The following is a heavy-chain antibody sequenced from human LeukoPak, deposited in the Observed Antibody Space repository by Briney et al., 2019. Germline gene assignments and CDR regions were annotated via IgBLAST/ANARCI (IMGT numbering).Heavy chain of an antibody. CDR3: ARDANGGGFDY. Sequence: GGSLRLSCAASGFTVSSNYMSWVRQAPGKGLEWVSVIYSGGSTCYADSVKGRFTISRDNSKNTLYLQMNSLRAEDTAVYYCARDANGGGFDYWGQGTLVTVSS. J-gene: IGHJ4*02. CDR2: IYSGGST. V-gene: IGHV3-53*01. CDR1: GFTVSSNY. D-gene: IGHD4-23*01.